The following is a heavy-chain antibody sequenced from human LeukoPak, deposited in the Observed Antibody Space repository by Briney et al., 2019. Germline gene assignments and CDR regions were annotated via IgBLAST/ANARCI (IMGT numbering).Heavy chain of an antibody. V-gene: IGHV3-7*01. Sequence: PGGSLRLSCVGSGFTFSTYWMSWVRQAPGKGLEWVANIKQDGSEKYYVDSVKGRFTISRDNAKNSLYLQMNSLRAEDTAVYYCAHGDYGGQAYNWFDPWGQGTLVTVSS. D-gene: IGHD4-17*01. CDR3: AHGDYGGQAYNWFDP. J-gene: IGHJ5*02. CDR2: IKQDGSEK. CDR1: GFTFSTYW.